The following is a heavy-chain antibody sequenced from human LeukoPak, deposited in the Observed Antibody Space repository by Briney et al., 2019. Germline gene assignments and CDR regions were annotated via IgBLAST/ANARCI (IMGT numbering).Heavy chain of an antibody. J-gene: IGHJ4*02. CDR2: IYPGDSDI. D-gene: IGHD6-19*01. CDR3: ARRSSGWYLDY. V-gene: IGHV5-51*01. CDR1: GYSFTSYW. Sequence: GESLKISCKGSGYSFTSYWIGWVRQMPGKDLGWMGIIYPGDSDIRYSPSFQGQVTISADKSNSTAYLQWSSLKSSDTAMYYCARRSSGWYLDYWGQGTLVTVSS.